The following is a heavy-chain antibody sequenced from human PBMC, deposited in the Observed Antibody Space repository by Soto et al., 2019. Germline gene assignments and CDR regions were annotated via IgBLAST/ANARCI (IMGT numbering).Heavy chain of an antibody. CDR1: GYTLTELS. J-gene: IGHJ4*02. CDR2: FDPEDGET. D-gene: IGHD3-3*01. CDR3: ATRRRITIFGLLPPASFDY. Sequence: ASVKVSCKVSGYTLTELSMHWVRQAPGKGLEWMGGFDPEDGETIYAQKFQGRVTMTEDTSTDTAYMELSSLRSEDTAVYYCATRRRITIFGLLPPASFDYSGQAPLVTLSS. V-gene: IGHV1-24*01.